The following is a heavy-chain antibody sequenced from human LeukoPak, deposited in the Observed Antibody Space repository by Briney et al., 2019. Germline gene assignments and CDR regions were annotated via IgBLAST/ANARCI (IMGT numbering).Heavy chain of an antibody. V-gene: IGHV3-21*01. J-gene: IGHJ3*02. CDR3: AREMSEAFDI. Sequence: GGSLRLSCAASGFTFNNYHMNWVRQAPGKGLEWVSSISYTTTYIYYADSVKGRFTISRDNAKNSLHLQMNSLRAEDTAVYYCAREMSEAFDIWGQGTLVTVSS. CDR1: GFTFNNYH. CDR2: ISYTTTYI.